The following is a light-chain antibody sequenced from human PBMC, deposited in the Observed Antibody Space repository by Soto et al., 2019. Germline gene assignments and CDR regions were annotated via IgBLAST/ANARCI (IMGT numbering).Light chain of an antibody. CDR3: QQYNSYPYT. CDR2: DAS. Sequence: DIQMTQSPSTLSASVGDRVTITCRASQSISSWLAWYQQKPGKAPKLLIYDASSLERGVPSRFSGSGSGTEFTLTISILQPDECATYYCQQYNSYPYTFGQGTKREIK. J-gene: IGKJ2*01. CDR1: QSISSW. V-gene: IGKV1-5*01.